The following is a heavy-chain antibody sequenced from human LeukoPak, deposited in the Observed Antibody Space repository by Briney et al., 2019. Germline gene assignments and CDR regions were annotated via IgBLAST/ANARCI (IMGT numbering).Heavy chain of an antibody. CDR2: INHSGST. CDR3: ARNKGRYGSGRVHFDP. V-gene: IGHV4-34*01. D-gene: IGHD3-10*01. CDR1: GGSFSGYY. J-gene: IGHJ5*02. Sequence: SETLSLTCAVYGGSFSGYYWSWIRQPPGKGLEWIGEINHSGSTNYNPSLKSRVTISVDTSKNQFSLKLSSVTAADTAVYYCARNKGRYGSGRVHFDPWGQGTLVTVSS.